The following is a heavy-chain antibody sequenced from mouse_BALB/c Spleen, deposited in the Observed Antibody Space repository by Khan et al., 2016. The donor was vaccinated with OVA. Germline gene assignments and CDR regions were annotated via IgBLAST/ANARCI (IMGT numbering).Heavy chain of an antibody. V-gene: IGHV1S29*02. CDR2: IFPNNGGT. Sequence: VQLQQSGPDLVKPGASVRISCKASGYTFTDYNMDWLKQSHGGSLEWIGYIFPNNGGTGYNQKFKTKATLTVDISSSTAYMDLRSLTSEDSAVYCCVRSGYGSFGFWGQGTLVTVS. J-gene: IGHJ3*01. CDR1: GYTFTDYN. D-gene: IGHD2-2*01. CDR3: VRSGYGSFGF.